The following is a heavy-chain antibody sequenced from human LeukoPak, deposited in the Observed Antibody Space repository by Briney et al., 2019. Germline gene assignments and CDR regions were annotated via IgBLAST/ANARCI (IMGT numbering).Heavy chain of an antibody. Sequence: PGGSLRLSCAASGFTFSSYSMNWVRQAPGRGLEWVSSITGSSSDIYYADSVKGRITISRDNAKNSLYLQVNSLRAEDTAVYYCARDLDSSAYYQGFDYWGQGTLVTVSS. CDR1: GFTFSSYS. CDR3: ARDLDSSAYYQGFDY. V-gene: IGHV3-21*01. J-gene: IGHJ4*02. CDR2: ITGSSSDI. D-gene: IGHD3-22*01.